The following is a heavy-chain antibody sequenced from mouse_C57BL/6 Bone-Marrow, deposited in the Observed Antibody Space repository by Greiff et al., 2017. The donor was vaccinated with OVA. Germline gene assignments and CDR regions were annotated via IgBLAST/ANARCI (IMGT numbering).Heavy chain of an antibody. V-gene: IGHV1-19*01. CDR3: ARRENYSFAY. CDR1: GYTFTDYY. J-gene: IGHJ3*01. D-gene: IGHD2-1*01. CDR2: INPYNGGT. Sequence: EVKLMESGPVLVKPGASVKMSCKASGYTFTDYYMNWVKQSHGKSLEWIGVINPYNGGTSYNQKFKGKATLTVDKSSSTAYMELNSLTSEDSAVYYCARRENYSFAYWGQGTLVTVSA.